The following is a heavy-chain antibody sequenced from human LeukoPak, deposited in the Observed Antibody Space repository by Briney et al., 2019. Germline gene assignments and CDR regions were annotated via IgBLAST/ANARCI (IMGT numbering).Heavy chain of an antibody. Sequence: PGGSLRLSCAASGFTFSSYWMSWVRQAPGKGLEWVANIKQDGSEKYYVGSVKGRFTISRDNAKNSLYLQMNSLRAEDTAVYYCARDLSVGPYSSSWPPFDPWGQGTLVTVSS. D-gene: IGHD6-13*01. CDR1: GFTFSSYW. J-gene: IGHJ5*02. V-gene: IGHV3-7*01. CDR2: IKQDGSEK. CDR3: ARDLSVGPYSSSWPPFDP.